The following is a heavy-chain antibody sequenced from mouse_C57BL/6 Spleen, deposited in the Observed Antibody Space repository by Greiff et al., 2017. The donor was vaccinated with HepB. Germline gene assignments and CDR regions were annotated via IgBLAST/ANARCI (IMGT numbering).Heavy chain of an antibody. V-gene: IGHV5-4*01. Sequence: EVQRVESGGGLVKPGGPLKLSCAASGFTFSSYAMSWVRQTPEKRLEWVATISDGGSYTYYPDNVKGRFPISRDNAKNNLYLQMSHLKSEDTAMYYCARDRTTVVATRYWYFDVWGTGTTVTVSS. CDR1: GFTFSSYA. J-gene: IGHJ1*03. CDR2: ISDGGSYT. D-gene: IGHD1-1*01. CDR3: ARDRTTVVATRYWYFDV.